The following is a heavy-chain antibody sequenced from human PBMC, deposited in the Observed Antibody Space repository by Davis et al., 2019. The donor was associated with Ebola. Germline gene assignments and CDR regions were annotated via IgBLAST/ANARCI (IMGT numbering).Heavy chain of an antibody. D-gene: IGHD1-1*01. CDR1: GYTFTGYY. V-gene: IGHV1-2*06. CDR2: INPNSGGT. J-gene: IGHJ3*02. Sequence: ASVKVSCKASGYTFTGYYMHWVRQAPGQGLEWMGRINPNSGGTNYAQKFQGRVTMTRDTSISTAYMELSRLRSDDTAVYYCARDRFIGRAFDIWGQGTMVTVSS. CDR3: ARDRFIGRAFDI.